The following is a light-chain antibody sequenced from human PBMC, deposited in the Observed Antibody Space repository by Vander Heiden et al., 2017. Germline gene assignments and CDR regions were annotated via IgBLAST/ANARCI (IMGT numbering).Light chain of an antibody. CDR1: QGVSTY. J-gene: IGKJ5*01. Sequence: EIVLTHSPATLSWSPGASATLSCSASQGVSTYLAWYQQKPGQAPRLLIYDASNRATGIPARFSGSGSGTDFTLTISNLEPEDCALYYCQQRDIWPITFGQGTRLEIK. V-gene: IGKV3D-11*01. CDR3: QQRDIWPIT. CDR2: DAS.